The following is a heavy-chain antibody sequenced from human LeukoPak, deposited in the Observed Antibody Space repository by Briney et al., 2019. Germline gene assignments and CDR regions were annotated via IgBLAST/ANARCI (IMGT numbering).Heavy chain of an antibody. J-gene: IGHJ4*02. Sequence: PSETLSLTCTVSGGSISSYYWSWIRQPPGKGLEWIGYIYCSGSTNYNPSLKSRVTISVDTSKNQFSLKLSSVTAADTAVYYCARAPSAYYFDYWDQGTLVTVSS. CDR1: GGSISSYY. V-gene: IGHV4-59*01. CDR2: IYCSGST. CDR3: ARAPSAYYFDY.